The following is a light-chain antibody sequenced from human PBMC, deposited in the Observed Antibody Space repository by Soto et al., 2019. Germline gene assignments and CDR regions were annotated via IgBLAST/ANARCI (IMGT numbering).Light chain of an antibody. J-gene: IGKJ1*01. Sequence: EIVMTQSPATPSVSPGERATLSCRASQSVSSNLAWYQQKPGQAPRLLIYGASTRATGIPARFSGSGSGTDFTLTISSLQSEDFAVYYCQQYNNWPPVWTFGQGTKVDIK. CDR2: GAS. CDR3: QQYNNWPPVWT. V-gene: IGKV3-15*01. CDR1: QSVSSN.